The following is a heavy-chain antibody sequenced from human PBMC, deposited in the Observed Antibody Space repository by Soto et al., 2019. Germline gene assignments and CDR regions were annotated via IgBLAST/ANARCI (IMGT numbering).Heavy chain of an antibody. J-gene: IGHJ4*02. V-gene: IGHV4-39*01. Sequence: SETLSLSCIVSGESISSSSYYWGWIRQPPGKGLEWIWSIYYSGRTYYNPSFKSRVTISIDTSKNQFSLKLSSVTATDTAVYYCAGQRTTVVTQAYFDHWGQGALVTVSS. CDR3: AGQRTTVVTQAYFDH. CDR2: IYYSGRT. CDR1: GESISSSSYY. D-gene: IGHD2-21*02.